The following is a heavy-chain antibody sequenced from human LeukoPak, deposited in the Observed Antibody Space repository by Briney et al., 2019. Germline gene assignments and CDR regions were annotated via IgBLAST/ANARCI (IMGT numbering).Heavy chain of an antibody. D-gene: IGHD5-12*01. Sequence: QAGGSLRLSCAASGFTVSSNYMSWVRQAPGKGLEWVSVIYSDDSTYYADSVKGRFTISRHNSENTLYLQMNSLRAEDTAVYYCARGGYSGYDRDAFDIWGQGTMVTVSS. CDR1: GFTVSSNY. CDR2: IYSDDST. V-gene: IGHV3-53*04. J-gene: IGHJ3*02. CDR3: ARGGYSGYDRDAFDI.